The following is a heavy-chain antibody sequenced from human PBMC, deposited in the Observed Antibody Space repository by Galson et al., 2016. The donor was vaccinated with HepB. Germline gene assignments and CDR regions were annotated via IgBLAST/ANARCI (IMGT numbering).Heavy chain of an antibody. CDR2: IKQDGSET. CDR1: RFSLSAHW. Sequence: SLRLSCAASRFSLSAHWMSWVRQAPGKGLEWVANIKQDGSETYFVDSVKGRFTISRDNAENSLYLQMHSLRVEDTAVYYCARGGSYLGPFDYWGQGTLVTVSS. J-gene: IGHJ4*02. V-gene: IGHV3-7*02. CDR3: ARGGSYLGPFDY. D-gene: IGHD1-26*01.